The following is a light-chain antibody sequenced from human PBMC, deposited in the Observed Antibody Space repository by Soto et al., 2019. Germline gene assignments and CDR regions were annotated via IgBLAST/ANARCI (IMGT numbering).Light chain of an antibody. V-gene: IGLV2-14*01. Sequence: QSALTQPASVSGSPGQSITISCTGTSSDVGAYNYVSWYQHHPGKAPKLMIYEVTNRPSGVSNRFSGSKSGNTASLTISGLQAEDEADYYCSSYTTNSNRVFGTGTKVTVL. J-gene: IGLJ1*01. CDR1: SSDVGAYNY. CDR2: EVT. CDR3: SSYTTNSNRV.